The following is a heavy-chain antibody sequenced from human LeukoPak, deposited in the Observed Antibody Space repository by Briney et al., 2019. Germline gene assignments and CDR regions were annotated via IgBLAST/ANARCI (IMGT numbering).Heavy chain of an antibody. CDR2: IYTSGST. J-gene: IGHJ6*03. CDR3: ARRVEYYYASYYYYMDV. D-gene: IGHD3-10*01. Sequence: SETLSLTCTVSGGSISSYYWSWIRQPPGKGLEWIGYIYTSGSTNYNPSLKSRVTISVDTSKNQFSLKLSSVTAADTAVYYCARRVEYYYASYYYYMDVWGKGTTVTVSS. V-gene: IGHV4-4*09. CDR1: GGSISSYY.